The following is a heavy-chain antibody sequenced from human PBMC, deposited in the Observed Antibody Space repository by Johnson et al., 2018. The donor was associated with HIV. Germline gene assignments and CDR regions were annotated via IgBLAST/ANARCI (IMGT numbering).Heavy chain of an antibody. CDR2: ISNDGSNK. D-gene: IGHD3-16*02. V-gene: IGHV3-30*01. Sequence: QVQLVESGGGLVQPGGSLRLSCAASGFTFSSYAMSWVRQAPGKGLEWVTVISNDGSNKLYADSVKGRFTISRDIFKNTLYLQMNSLRAEDTAVYYCARVDREIWFGGVIAPGAFDIWGQGTMVTVSS. CDR1: GFTFSSYA. J-gene: IGHJ3*02. CDR3: ARVDREIWFGGVIAPGAFDI.